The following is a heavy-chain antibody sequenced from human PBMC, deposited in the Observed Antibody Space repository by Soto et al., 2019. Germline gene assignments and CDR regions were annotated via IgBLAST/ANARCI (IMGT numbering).Heavy chain of an antibody. V-gene: IGHV3-23*01. D-gene: IGHD5-18*01. CDR1: GFTFSSYA. Sequence: LRLSCAASGFTFSSYAMSWVRQAPGKGLEWVSAISGSGGSTYYADSVKGRFTISRDNSKNTLYLQMNSLRAEDTAVYYCAKVVDTAMADYYYYYGMDVWGQGTTVTVSS. CDR2: ISGSGGST. CDR3: AKVVDTAMADYYYYYGMDV. J-gene: IGHJ6*02.